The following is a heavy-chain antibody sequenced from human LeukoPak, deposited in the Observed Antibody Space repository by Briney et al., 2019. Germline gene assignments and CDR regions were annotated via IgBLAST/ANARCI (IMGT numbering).Heavy chain of an antibody. D-gene: IGHD6-13*01. CDR2: INAGNGNT. CDR1: GYTFTRYA. CDR3: ARDTSGIAAAGGRF. J-gene: IGHJ4*02. V-gene: IGHV1-3*01. Sequence: ASVNVSCKASGYTFTRYAMHWVRQAPGQRLEWMGWINAGNGNTKYSQKFQGRVTMTRDTSTSTVYMELSSLRSEDTAVYYCARDTSGIAAAGGRFWGQGTLVTVSS.